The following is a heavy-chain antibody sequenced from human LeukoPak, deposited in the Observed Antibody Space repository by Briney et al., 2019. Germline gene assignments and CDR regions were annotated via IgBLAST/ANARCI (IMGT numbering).Heavy chain of an antibody. CDR1: GGSISSYY. CDR3: ARRLGGTSTGFDY. D-gene: IGHD2-2*01. Sequence: SETLSLTCTVSGGSISSYYWSWIRQPPGKGLEWIGYIYYSGSTNYNPSLKSRVTISVDTSKNQFSLKLSSVTAADTAVYYCARRLGGTSTGFDYWGQGTLVTVSS. J-gene: IGHJ4*02. V-gene: IGHV4-59*08. CDR2: IYYSGST.